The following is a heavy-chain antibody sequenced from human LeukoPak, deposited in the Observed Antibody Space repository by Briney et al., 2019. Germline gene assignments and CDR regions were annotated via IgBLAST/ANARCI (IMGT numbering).Heavy chain of an antibody. D-gene: IGHD3-16*01. V-gene: IGHV1-3*01. CDR3: ARDRDYDYVWLDY. Sequence: GASVKVSCKASGYTFTSYAIHWVRQAPGQRLEWMGWINAGDGNTKYSQKFQGRVTITRDTSASTAYMELSSLRSEDTAVYYCARDRDYDYVWLDYWGQGTLVTVSS. CDR2: INAGDGNT. CDR1: GYTFTSYA. J-gene: IGHJ4*02.